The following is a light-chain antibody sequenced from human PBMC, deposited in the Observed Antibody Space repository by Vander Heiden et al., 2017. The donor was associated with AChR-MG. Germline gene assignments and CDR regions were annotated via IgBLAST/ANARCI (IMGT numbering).Light chain of an antibody. CDR2: SNN. V-gene: IGLV1-44*01. J-gene: IGLJ1*01. CDR3: AAWDDNLRGYV. CDR1: ISDIGRNT. Sequence: QSVLTQAPSASGTPGQTVSILCSGSISDIGRNTVNWFQQLPGTAPKLLIHSNNQRQLGVTDRFSGSKSDTSASLVISGLQSEDEADYYCAAWDDNLRGYVFGTGTHVSVL.